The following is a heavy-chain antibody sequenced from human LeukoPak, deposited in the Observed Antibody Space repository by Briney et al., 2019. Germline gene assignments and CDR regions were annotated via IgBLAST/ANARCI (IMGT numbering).Heavy chain of an antibody. CDR1: GGSISSYY. Sequence: SETLSLTCTVSGGSISSYYWSWIRQPPGKGREWIGYIYYSGSTNYNPSLKSRVTISVDTSKNQFSLKLSSVAAADTAVCYCARLVAVGYGDYFDYWGQGTLVTVSS. V-gene: IGHV4-59*08. J-gene: IGHJ4*02. CDR3: ARLVAVGYGDYFDY. D-gene: IGHD6-19*01. CDR2: IYYSGST.